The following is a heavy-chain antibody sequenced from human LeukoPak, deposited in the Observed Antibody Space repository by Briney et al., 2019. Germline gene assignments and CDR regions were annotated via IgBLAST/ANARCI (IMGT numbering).Heavy chain of an antibody. CDR1: GFTFSDYY. Sequence: GGSLRLSCAASGFTFSDYYMSWIRQAPGKGLEWVSYISSSSSYTNHADSVKGRFTISRDNAKNSLYLQMNSLRAEDTAVYYCAREYSSSWYAGGLYYYYGMDVWGQGTTVTVSS. CDR2: ISSSSSYT. D-gene: IGHD6-13*01. J-gene: IGHJ6*02. CDR3: AREYSSSWYAGGLYYYYGMDV. V-gene: IGHV3-11*06.